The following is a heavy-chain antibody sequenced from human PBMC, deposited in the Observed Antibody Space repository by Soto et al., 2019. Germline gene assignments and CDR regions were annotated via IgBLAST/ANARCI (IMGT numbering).Heavy chain of an antibody. D-gene: IGHD7-27*01. CDR2: MNPNRGNT. V-gene: IGHV1-8*01. J-gene: IGHJ5*02. CDR1: GYIFTSYD. Sequence: QVQLVQSGAEVKKPGASVKVSCKASGYIFTSYDIHWVRQATGQGLEWMGWMNPNRGNTDYAQKFQGRVTMPRNTSISTAYMALTSLISGDTAVYFCARGVSVYGLGSWGQGTLVIVSS. CDR3: ARGVSVYGLGS.